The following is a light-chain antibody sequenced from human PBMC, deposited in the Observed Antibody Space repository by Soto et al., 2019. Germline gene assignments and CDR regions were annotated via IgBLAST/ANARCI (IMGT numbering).Light chain of an antibody. V-gene: IGKV1-5*01. CDR3: QDYNNYWT. CDR2: TAS. CDR1: QTISRW. Sequence: IRRIPSASTLVASGGGTVTITCRASQTISRWLAWYQQTPGKAPRLLIYTASTLESGVPSRFSASGSGTEFTLPISSLHPDDFATYYCQDYNNYWTFGEGTKVDIK. J-gene: IGKJ1*01.